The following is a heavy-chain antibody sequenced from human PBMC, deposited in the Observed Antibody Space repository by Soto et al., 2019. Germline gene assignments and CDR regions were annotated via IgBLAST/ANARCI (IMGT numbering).Heavy chain of an antibody. CDR2: IYYGAST. V-gene: IGHV4-39*01. D-gene: IGHD6-13*01. CDR3: ARQIGRGSWSLDH. J-gene: IGHJ4*02. CDR1: GGSISSSTYY. Sequence: SETLSLTCTVSGGSISSSTYYWGWIRQPPGKGLEWIANIYYGASTSYNPSLKSRVIISVDTSKNQFSLKLSSVTAADTAVYYCARQIGRGSWSLDHWGQGTLVTVSS.